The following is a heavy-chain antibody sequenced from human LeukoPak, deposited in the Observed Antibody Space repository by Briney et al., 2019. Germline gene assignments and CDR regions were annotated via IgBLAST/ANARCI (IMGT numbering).Heavy chain of an antibody. CDR2: MNPTSGNT. D-gene: IGHD2-15*01. CDR3: ARGGLSSKYCSGGSCYSDWFDP. Sequence: GASVKVSCKASGYTFASYDINWVRQATGQGLEGMGWMNPTSGNTGYAQKFQGRVTITRNTSISTAYMELSSLRSEDTAVYYCARGGLSSKYCSGGSCYSDWFDPWGQGTLVTVSS. CDR1: GYTFASYD. V-gene: IGHV1-8*03. J-gene: IGHJ5*02.